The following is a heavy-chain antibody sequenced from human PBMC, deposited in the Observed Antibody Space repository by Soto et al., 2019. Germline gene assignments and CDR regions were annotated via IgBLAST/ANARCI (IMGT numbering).Heavy chain of an antibody. CDR2: INAGNGNT. CDR1: GYTFTSYA. Sequence: ASVKVSCKASGYTFTSYAMHWVRQAPGQRLEWMGWINAGNGNTKYSQKFQGRVTITRDTSASTAYMELSSLRSEDTAVYYCARDPREYYYGSGSPYYYYGMDVWGQGTTVTVSS. J-gene: IGHJ6*02. V-gene: IGHV1-3*01. CDR3: ARDPREYYYGSGSPYYYYGMDV. D-gene: IGHD3-10*01.